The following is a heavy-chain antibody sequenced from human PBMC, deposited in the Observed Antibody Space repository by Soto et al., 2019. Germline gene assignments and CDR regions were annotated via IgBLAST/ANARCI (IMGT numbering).Heavy chain of an antibody. D-gene: IGHD1-26*01. CDR2: IISSSTYI. V-gene: IGHV3-21*01. CDR3: ARVRRPGDLFGSFDY. Sequence: EVQLVESGGGLVKPGGSLRLSCTASGFTFRTHTVTWVRQAPGKGLEWVSSIISSSTYIYYADSVKGRFTVSRDNAKNSLDLQMNSLRAENTAVYYCARVRRPGDLFGSFDYWGLGTRVTVSS. CDR1: GFTFRTHT. J-gene: IGHJ4*02.